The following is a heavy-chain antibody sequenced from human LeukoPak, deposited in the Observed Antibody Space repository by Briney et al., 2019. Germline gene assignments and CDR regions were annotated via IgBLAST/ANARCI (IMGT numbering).Heavy chain of an antibody. J-gene: IGHJ3*02. CDR1: GGSISSSSYY. Sequence: SETLSLTCTVSGGSISSSSYYWGWIRQPPGKGLEWIGSIYYSGSTYYNPSLKSRVTISVDTSKNQFSLKLSSVTAADTAVYYCARARRAARLIPMSGAFDIWGQGTMVTVSS. D-gene: IGHD2-8*01. CDR2: IYYSGST. CDR3: ARARRAARLIPMSGAFDI. V-gene: IGHV4-39*07.